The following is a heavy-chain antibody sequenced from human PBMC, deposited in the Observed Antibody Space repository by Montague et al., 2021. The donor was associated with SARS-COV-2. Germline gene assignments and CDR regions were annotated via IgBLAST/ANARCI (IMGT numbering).Heavy chain of an antibody. CDR1: GGSISSSSYY. D-gene: IGHD3-16*01. J-gene: IGHJ4*02. Sequence: SETLSLTCTVSGGSISSSSYYWGWIRQPPGKGLEWIGSIYYSGSTYYNPSLKSRVTISVDTSKNQFSLKLSSVTAADTAVYYCARAPFMITFGRVITRRRGYYFDYWGQGTLVTVSS. V-gene: IGHV4-39*07. CDR3: ARAPFMITFGRVITRRRGYYFDY. CDR2: IYYSGST.